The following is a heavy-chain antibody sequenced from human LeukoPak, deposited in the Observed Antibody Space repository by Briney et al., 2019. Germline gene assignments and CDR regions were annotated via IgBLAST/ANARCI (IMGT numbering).Heavy chain of an antibody. CDR2: IYSGGST. CDR1: GFTVSGNY. Sequence: GGSLRLSCAASGFTVSGNYMSWVRQAPGKGLEWVSVIYSGGSTYYADSVKGRFTISRDNSKNTLYLQMNSLRAEDTAVYYCARVGYDSSGYYRPHWYFDLWGRGTLVTVSS. CDR3: ARVGYDSSGYYRPHWYFDL. D-gene: IGHD3-22*01. V-gene: IGHV3-66*01. J-gene: IGHJ2*01.